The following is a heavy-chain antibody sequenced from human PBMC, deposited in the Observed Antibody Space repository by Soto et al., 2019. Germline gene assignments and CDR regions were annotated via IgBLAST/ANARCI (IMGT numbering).Heavy chain of an antibody. D-gene: IGHD3-9*01. Sequence: QVQLVQSGAEVKKPGASVKVSCKASGYTFTSYAMHWVRQAPGQRLEWMGWINAGNGNTKYSQKFQGRVTITRDTXXSXAXXELSSLRSEDTAVYYCARPYYDILTGPNGPDAFDIWGQGTMVTVSS. J-gene: IGHJ3*02. V-gene: IGHV1-3*01. CDR1: GYTFTSYA. CDR2: INAGNGNT. CDR3: ARPYYDILTGPNGPDAFDI.